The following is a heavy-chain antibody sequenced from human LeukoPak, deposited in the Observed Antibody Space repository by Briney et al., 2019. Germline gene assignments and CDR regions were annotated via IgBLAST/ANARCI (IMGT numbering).Heavy chain of an antibody. Sequence: LRASVKVSCTASGGIFSSYAISWVRQAPGQGLEWTGRIIPILGIANYAQKFQGRVTITADKSTSTAYMELSSLRSEDTAVYYCASRASIFGVVIHYYGMDVWGQGTTVTVSS. V-gene: IGHV1-69*04. D-gene: IGHD3-3*02. CDR3: ASRASIFGVVIHYYGMDV. CDR2: IIPILGIA. J-gene: IGHJ6*02. CDR1: GGIFSSYA.